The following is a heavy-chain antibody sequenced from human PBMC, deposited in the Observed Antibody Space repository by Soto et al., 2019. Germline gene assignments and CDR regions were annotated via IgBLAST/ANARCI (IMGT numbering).Heavy chain of an antibody. CDR3: AKDRGYSYAFVFDY. CDR2: ISYDGYNK. CDR1: GITFSSYG. D-gene: IGHD5-18*01. J-gene: IGHJ4*02. V-gene: IGHV3-30*18. Sequence: GGSLRLSCAASGITFSSYGMHWVRQAPGKGLEWVAVISYDGYNKYYADSVKGRFTISRDNSKNTLYLQMNSLRAEDTAVYYCAKDRGYSYAFVFDYWGQGTLVTVSS.